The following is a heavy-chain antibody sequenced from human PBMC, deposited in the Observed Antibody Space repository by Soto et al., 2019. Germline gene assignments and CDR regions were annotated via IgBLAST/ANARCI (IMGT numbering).Heavy chain of an antibody. CDR1: GFTFRSYS. Sequence: EVQLVESGGGLVKPAGSLRLSCEASGFTFRSYSMSWVRQAPGKGLEWVSSISTTSSYIYYGDSVKGRFTISRDNAKNSLFLQMNSLRAEDTAIYYCAREGDDYGDYKRAFDIWGQGTTVTVSS. J-gene: IGHJ3*02. CDR2: ISTTSSYI. V-gene: IGHV3-21*01. D-gene: IGHD4-17*01. CDR3: AREGDDYGDYKRAFDI.